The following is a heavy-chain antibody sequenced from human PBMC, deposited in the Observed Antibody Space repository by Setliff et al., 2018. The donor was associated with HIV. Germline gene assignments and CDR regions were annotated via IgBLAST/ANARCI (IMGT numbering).Heavy chain of an antibody. CDR3: ARGNTAMVYPYYYGMDV. Sequence: GASVKVSCKASGGTFNNYAINWVRQAPGQGLEWMGRIIPMFGTPNYAQKFQGRVTITADESTGTAYMGLSSLRSEDAAVYYCARGNTAMVYPYYYGMDVWGQGTTVTVSS. D-gene: IGHD5-18*01. J-gene: IGHJ6*02. CDR2: IIPMFGTP. CDR1: GGTFNNYA. V-gene: IGHV1-69*13.